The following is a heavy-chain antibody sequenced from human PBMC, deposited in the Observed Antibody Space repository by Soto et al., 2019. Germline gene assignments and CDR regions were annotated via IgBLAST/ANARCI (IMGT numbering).Heavy chain of an antibody. V-gene: IGHV3-33*01. Sequence: GGSLSLSCAASGFTFSSYGMHWVRQAPGKGLEWVAVIWYDGSNKYYADSVKGRFTISRDNSKNTLYLQMNSLRAEDTAVYYCARDEIGEAVAATRLDYWGQGTLVTVSS. CDR1: GFTFSSYG. CDR2: IWYDGSNK. CDR3: ARDEIGEAVAATRLDY. D-gene: IGHD2-15*01. J-gene: IGHJ4*02.